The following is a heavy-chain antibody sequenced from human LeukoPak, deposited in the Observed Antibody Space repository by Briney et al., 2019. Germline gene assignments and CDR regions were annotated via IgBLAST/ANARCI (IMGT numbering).Heavy chain of an antibody. Sequence: PGGSLRLSCAASGFTFSSYGMHWVRQAPGKGLEWVAVISYDGSNKYYADSVKGRFTISRDNSKNTLYLQMNSLRAEDTAVYYCAKDSGQAAMNGWGQGTLVTVSS. CDR2: ISYDGSNK. V-gene: IGHV3-30*18. D-gene: IGHD5-18*01. CDR1: GFTFSSYG. J-gene: IGHJ4*02. CDR3: AKDSGQAAMNG.